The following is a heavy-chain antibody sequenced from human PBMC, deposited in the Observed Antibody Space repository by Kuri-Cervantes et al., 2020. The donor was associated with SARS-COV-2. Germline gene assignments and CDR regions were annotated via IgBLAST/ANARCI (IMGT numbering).Heavy chain of an antibody. Sequence: SSVTVSCKASVGTFSSYVISWVRQAPGQGLDWMGGIIPIFGTANYAQKFQGRVTFTADASANTAYAELSSLGSDDTAVYYCARSGDDSRFYFRPLDSWGQGTLVTVSS. CDR2: IIPIFGTA. V-gene: IGHV1-69*13. D-gene: IGHD3-22*01. CDR3: ARSGDDSRFYFRPLDS. J-gene: IGHJ4*02. CDR1: VGTFSSYV.